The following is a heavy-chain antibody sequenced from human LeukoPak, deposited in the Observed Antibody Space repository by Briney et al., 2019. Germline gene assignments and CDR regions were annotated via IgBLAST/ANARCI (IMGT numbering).Heavy chain of an antibody. CDR2: INHSGNT. Sequence: KPSETLSLTCAVYGGSFNTYYWNWIRQPPGKGLEWIGEINHSGNTNYHPSLKSRVTISLDMSKNQFSLKLTSVTAADTAVYYCARFPCSGHSCYSGVRAFDIWGQGTVVTVSS. CDR3: ARFPCSGHSCYSGVRAFDI. CDR1: GGSFNTYY. D-gene: IGHD2-15*01. J-gene: IGHJ3*02. V-gene: IGHV4-34*01.